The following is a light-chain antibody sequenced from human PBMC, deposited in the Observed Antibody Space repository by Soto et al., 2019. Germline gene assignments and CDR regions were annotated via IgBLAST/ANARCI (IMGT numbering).Light chain of an antibody. J-gene: IGKJ5*01. CDR1: QSVSSY. Sequence: EIVLTHSPATLSLSPGERATLSCRASQSVSSYLAWYQQKPGQAPRLLIYDASNRATGIPARFSGSGSGTDFTLTISSLDPEDFAVYDCQQRSNWPSITFGQGTRLEI. CDR3: QQRSNWPSIT. V-gene: IGKV3-11*01. CDR2: DAS.